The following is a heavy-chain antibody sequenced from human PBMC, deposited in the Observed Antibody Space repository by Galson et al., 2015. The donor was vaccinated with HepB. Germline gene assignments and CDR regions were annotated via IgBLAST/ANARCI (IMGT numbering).Heavy chain of an antibody. Sequence: QSGAEVKKPGESLKISCKGSGYSFTSYWIGWVRQMPGKGLEWMGIIYPGDSDTRYSPSFQGQVTISADKSISTAYLQWSSLKASDTAMYYCARLSSYYGSGSPNWYFDLWGRGTLVTVSS. J-gene: IGHJ2*01. CDR1: GYSFTSYW. CDR3: ARLSSYYGSGSPNWYFDL. D-gene: IGHD3-10*01. CDR2: IYPGDSDT. V-gene: IGHV5-51*01.